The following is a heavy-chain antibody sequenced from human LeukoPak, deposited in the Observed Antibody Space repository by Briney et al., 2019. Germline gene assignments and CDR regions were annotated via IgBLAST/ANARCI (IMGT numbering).Heavy chain of an antibody. D-gene: IGHD5-24*01. Sequence: GASVKVSCKASGYTFTSYGISWVRQAPGQGLEWMGWISAYNGNTNYAQKLQGRVTMTTDTSTSTAYMELRSLRSDDTAVYYCATLQDGHSSYYFDYWGQGTLVTVSS. V-gene: IGHV1-18*01. J-gene: IGHJ4*02. CDR1: GYTFTSYG. CDR2: ISAYNGNT. CDR3: ATLQDGHSSYYFDY.